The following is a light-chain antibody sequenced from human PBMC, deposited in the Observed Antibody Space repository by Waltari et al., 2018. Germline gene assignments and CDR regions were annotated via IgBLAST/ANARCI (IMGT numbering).Light chain of an antibody. V-gene: IGLV1-44*01. CDR1: RSNIRTNI. CDR3: AAWDDSLEGWV. J-gene: IGLJ3*02. CDR2: NNN. Sequence: QSVLTQPPSASGTPGQRVTISCCGSRSNIRTNIATWYLQVPGPAPKLLIYNNNQRPSGVPERFSGSKSGTSASLAISWLQSEDEAEYSCAAWDDSLEGWVFGGGTRLTVL.